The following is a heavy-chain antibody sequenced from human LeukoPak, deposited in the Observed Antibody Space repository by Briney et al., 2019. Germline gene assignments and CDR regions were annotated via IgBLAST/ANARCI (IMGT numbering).Heavy chain of an antibody. CDR3: ARGLYCSSTSCYLAQIGYWYFDL. J-gene: IGHJ2*01. CDR2: ISSSSSYI. D-gene: IGHD2-2*01. Sequence: GGSLRLSCAASGFTFSSYSMNWVRQAPGKGLEWVSSISSSSSYIYYADSVKGRFTISRDNAKNSLYLQMNSLRAEDTAVYYCARGLYCSSTSCYLAQIGYWYFDLWGRGTLVTVSS. V-gene: IGHV3-21*01. CDR1: GFTFSSYS.